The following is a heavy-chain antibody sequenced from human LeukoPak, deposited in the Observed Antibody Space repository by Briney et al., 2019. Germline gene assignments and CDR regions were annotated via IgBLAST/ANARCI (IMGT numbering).Heavy chain of an antibody. Sequence: PGGSLRLSWAASGFTFSGFAMSWVRQAPGKGLEWVSTITSTGGSTYYADSVKGRFTISRDNSKNTLYLQMDSLRAEDTAVYFCAKIDWSSGFWGQGTLVAVSS. CDR3: AKIDWSSGF. V-gene: IGHV3-23*01. CDR2: ITSTGGST. CDR1: GFTFSGFA. D-gene: IGHD3-9*01. J-gene: IGHJ4*02.